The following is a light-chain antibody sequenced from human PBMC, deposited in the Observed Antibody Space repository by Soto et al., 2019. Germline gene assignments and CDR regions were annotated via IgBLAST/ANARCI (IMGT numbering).Light chain of an antibody. V-gene: IGKV1-33*01. CDR2: DVS. Sequence: DIQMTQSPSSLSASVGDRVTITCQASQDITLYLNWYQHKPGKAPNLLIHDVSTLEIGVPARFSGRGSGTTFTLTIINLQPEDVATYYCQQYDSRPNTFGQGTKVDIK. CDR1: QDITLY. J-gene: IGKJ2*01. CDR3: QQYDSRPNT.